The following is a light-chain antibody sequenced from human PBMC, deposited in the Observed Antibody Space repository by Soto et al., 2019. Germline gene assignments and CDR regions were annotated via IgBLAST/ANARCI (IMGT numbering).Light chain of an antibody. J-gene: IGLJ1*01. CDR1: SSDVGGYNY. Sequence: QSALTQPPSASGSPGQSVTISCTGTSSDVGGYNYVSWYQQHPGKAPKLMIYEVNKRPSGVPDRFSGSKSGNTASLNVYGLQAEDEADYYCSSYAGSSNYVFGTGTKGTVL. CDR2: EVN. V-gene: IGLV2-8*01. CDR3: SSYAGSSNYV.